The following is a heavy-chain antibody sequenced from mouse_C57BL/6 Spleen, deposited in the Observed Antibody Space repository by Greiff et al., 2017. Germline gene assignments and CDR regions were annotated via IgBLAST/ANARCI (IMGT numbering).Heavy chain of an antibody. CDR3: ARYYGVADCAMDY. J-gene: IGHJ4*01. D-gene: IGHD1-1*01. Sequence: QVQLQQPGAVLVKPGASVKLSCKASGYTFTSYWMHWVKQRPGRGLEWIGSNDPNSGGTKYNEKFKSKATLTVDKPTSTAYMQYSSLTSEDSAVYYCARYYGVADCAMDYWGQGTSVTVSS. CDR2: NDPNSGGT. CDR1: GYTFTSYW. V-gene: IGHV1-72*01.